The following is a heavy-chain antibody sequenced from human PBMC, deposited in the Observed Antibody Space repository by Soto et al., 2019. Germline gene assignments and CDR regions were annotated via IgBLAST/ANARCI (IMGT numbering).Heavy chain of an antibody. CDR2: ISAYNGNT. J-gene: IGHJ6*02. Sequence: QVQLVQSGAEVKKPGASVKVSCKASGYTFTSYGISWVRQAPGQGLEWMGWISAYNGNTNYAQKLQGRVTMTTDTSTSTAYIELRSLRSDDTAVYYCARDRSPYSSSWHNYYYYGMDVWGQGTTVTVSS. CDR3: ARDRSPYSSSWHNYYYYGMDV. CDR1: GYTFTSYG. D-gene: IGHD6-13*01. V-gene: IGHV1-18*01.